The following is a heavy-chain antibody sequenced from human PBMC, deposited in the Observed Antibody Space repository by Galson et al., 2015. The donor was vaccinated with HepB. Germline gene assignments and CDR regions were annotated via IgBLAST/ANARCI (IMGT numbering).Heavy chain of an antibody. J-gene: IGHJ5*02. Sequence: SLRLSCAASGFTFTNYWMHWVRQAPGKGLVWVSGINNDGRFTNYADSVKGRFTISRDNAKNTLYLQMNSLRAEDTAVYYCASGFSAAGGSWGQGTLVTVSS. D-gene: IGHD6-13*01. V-gene: IGHV3-74*01. CDR1: GFTFTNYW. CDR3: ASGFSAAGGS. CDR2: INNDGRFT.